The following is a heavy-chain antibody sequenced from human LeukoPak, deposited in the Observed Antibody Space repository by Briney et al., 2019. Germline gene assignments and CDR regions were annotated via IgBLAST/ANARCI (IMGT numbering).Heavy chain of an antibody. D-gene: IGHD2-15*01. CDR3: ARDRPRARYFDY. Sequence: SVKVSCKASGGTFSDYSISWVRQAPGQGLEWMGRIIPILNVPNYAQKFEGRVTITADKSTSTAYMELSSLKSEDTAVYFCARDRPRARYFDYWGQGTLVTVSS. CDR2: IIPILNVP. J-gene: IGHJ4*02. CDR1: GGTFSDYS. V-gene: IGHV1-69*04.